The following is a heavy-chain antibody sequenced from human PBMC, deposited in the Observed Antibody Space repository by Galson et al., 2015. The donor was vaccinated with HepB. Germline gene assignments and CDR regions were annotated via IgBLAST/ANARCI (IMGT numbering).Heavy chain of an antibody. Sequence: SVKVSCKASGGTFSSYAISWVRQAPGQGLEWMGGIIPIFGIANYAQKFQGRVTITADKSTSTAYMELSRLRSEDTAVYYCATSTVVRIRLVGHFDYWGQGTLVTVSS. CDR1: GGTFSSYA. D-gene: IGHD4-23*01. J-gene: IGHJ4*02. V-gene: IGHV1-69*10. CDR2: IIPIFGIA. CDR3: ATSTVVRIRLVGHFDY.